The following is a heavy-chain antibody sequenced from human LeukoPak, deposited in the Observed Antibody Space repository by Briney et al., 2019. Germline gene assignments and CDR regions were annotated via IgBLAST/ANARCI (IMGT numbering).Heavy chain of an antibody. D-gene: IGHD1-7*01. CDR3: ARCDWNYNYMDV. V-gene: IGHV4-61*02. J-gene: IGHJ6*03. Sequence: PSETLSLTCTVSGGSISSGSYYWSWIRQPAGKGLEWIGRIYTSGSTNYNPSLKSRVTISVDTSKNQFSLKLNSVTAADTAVYYCARCDWNYNYMDVWGKGTTVTVSS. CDR2: IYTSGST. CDR1: GGSISSGSYY.